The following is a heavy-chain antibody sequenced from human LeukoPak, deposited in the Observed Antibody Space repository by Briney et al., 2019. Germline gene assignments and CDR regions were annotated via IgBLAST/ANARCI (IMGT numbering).Heavy chain of an antibody. CDR2: INAGNGNT. V-gene: IGHV1-3*03. CDR3: ATRDPYYYDSSGYYRWYFDY. Sequence: GASVKVSCKASGYTFTSYAMHWVRQAPGQRLEWMGWINAGNGNTKYSQEFQGRVTITRDTSASTAYMELSSLRSEDTAVYYCATRDPYYYDSSGYYRWYFDYWGQGTLVTVSS. J-gene: IGHJ4*02. CDR1: GYTFTSYA. D-gene: IGHD3-22*01.